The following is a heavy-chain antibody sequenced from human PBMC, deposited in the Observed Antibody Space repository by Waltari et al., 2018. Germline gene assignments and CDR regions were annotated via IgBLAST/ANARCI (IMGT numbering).Heavy chain of an antibody. J-gene: IGHJ4*02. CDR1: GFSLSTSGMC. V-gene: IGHV2-70*15. CDR2: IDWDDDK. CDR3: ARRGAYGGATYFDY. D-gene: IGHD4-17*01. Sequence: QVTLRESGPALVKPTQTLTLTCTFSGFSLSTSGMCVSWIRQPPGKALEWLARIDWDDDKYYSTSLKTRLTISKDTSKNQVVLTMTNMDPVDTATYYCARRGAYGGATYFDYWGQGTLVIVSS.